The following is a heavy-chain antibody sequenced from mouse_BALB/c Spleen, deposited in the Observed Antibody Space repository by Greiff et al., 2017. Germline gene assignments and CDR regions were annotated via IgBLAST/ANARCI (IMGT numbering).Heavy chain of an antibody. CDR2: ISSGGSYT. Sequence: DVKLVESGGGLVKPGGSLKLSCAASGFTFSSYTMSWVRQTPEKRLEWVATISSGGSYTYYPDSVKGRFTISRDNAKNILYLQMSSLKSEDTAMYYCTRDPANYFDYWGQGTTLTVSS. J-gene: IGHJ2*01. CDR3: TRDPANYFDY. CDR1: GFTFSSYT. V-gene: IGHV5-6-4*01.